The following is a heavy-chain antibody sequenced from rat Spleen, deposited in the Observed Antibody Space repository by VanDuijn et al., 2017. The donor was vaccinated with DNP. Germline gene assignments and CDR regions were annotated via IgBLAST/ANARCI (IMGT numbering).Heavy chain of an antibody. D-gene: IGHD1-10*01. CDR3: ATARVYNNDLHFDY. Sequence: EVQLVESGGGLVQPGRSMRLSCTASGFTFSDYAMAWVRQSLRKGLELVSVIIYDGSNTHYRDSVKGRFTISRDNAKSTLYLQMDSLRSEDTATYYCATARVYNNDLHFDYWGQGVMVTVSS. J-gene: IGHJ2*01. V-gene: IGHV5S10*01. CDR2: IIYDGSNT. CDR1: GFTFSDYA.